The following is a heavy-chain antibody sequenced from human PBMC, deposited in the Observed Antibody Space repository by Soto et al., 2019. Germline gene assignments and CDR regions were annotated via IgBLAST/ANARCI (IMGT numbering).Heavy chain of an antibody. Sequence: GGSLRLSCAASGFTFSSYEMNWVRQAPGKGLEWVSYISSSGSTIYYADSVKGRFTISRDNAKNSLYLQMNSLRAEDTAVYYCARRGCSSTSCYRNSYYGMDVWGQGTTVTVSS. CDR1: GFTFSSYE. J-gene: IGHJ6*02. CDR3: ARRGCSSTSCYRNSYYGMDV. D-gene: IGHD2-2*01. V-gene: IGHV3-48*03. CDR2: ISSSGSTI.